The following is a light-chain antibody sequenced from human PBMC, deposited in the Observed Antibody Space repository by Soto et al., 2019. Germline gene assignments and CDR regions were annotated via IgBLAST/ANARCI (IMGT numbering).Light chain of an antibody. CDR1: QDMSNY. J-gene: IGKJ4*01. CDR2: DAS. V-gene: IGKV1-33*01. CDR3: QQYDNLPLT. Sequence: EIQMTQSPSSLSTSVGDRVTITCQASQDMSNYLNWYQHKPGKAPKLLIYDASNLETGVPSRFSGSGSGTDFTFTISSLQPEDIATYYCQQYDNLPLTFGGGTKVEIK.